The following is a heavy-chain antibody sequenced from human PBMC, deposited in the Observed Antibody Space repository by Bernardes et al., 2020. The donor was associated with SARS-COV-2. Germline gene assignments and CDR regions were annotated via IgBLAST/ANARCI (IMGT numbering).Heavy chain of an antibody. J-gene: IGHJ4*02. D-gene: IGHD3-16*01. CDR3: ARDRWYSLGGLPLDY. V-gene: IGHV3-21*01. Sequence: GGSLRLSCAASGFTFSNYGMNWVRQAPGKGLEWVSLIITSGESKYYADSVRGRFTIARDNAKDSLSLEMHSLRTEDTAVYYCARDRWYSLGGLPLDYWGQGTLVTVSS. CDR1: GFTFSNYG. CDR2: IITSGESK.